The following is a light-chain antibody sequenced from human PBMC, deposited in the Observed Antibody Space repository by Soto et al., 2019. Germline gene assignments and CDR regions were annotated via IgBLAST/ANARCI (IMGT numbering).Light chain of an antibody. CDR2: DAS. Sequence: QWPSSLSACVGDRVTITFQASQDIKNYLNWYQQKSGKAPKLLIYDASDLETGVPSRFSGSGSGTDFTFTINSLQPEDIATYYCQQYDNLPLTFGGGTKVDI. J-gene: IGKJ4*01. V-gene: IGKV1-33*01. CDR1: QDIKNY. CDR3: QQYDNLPLT.